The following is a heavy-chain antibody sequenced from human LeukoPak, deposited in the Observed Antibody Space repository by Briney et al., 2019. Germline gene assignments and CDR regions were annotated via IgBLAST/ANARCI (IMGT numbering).Heavy chain of an antibody. D-gene: IGHD6-19*01. J-gene: IGHJ6*03. CDR2: ISSTTVYI. CDR3: ARDQSSSWYGESMDV. CDR1: GFTFSGYS. Sequence: GGSLRLSCAASGFTFSGYSMNWVRQAPGKGLEWVSSISSTTVYIYYADSVKGRFTISRDNAKNSLYLQMNSLRVEDTALYYCARDQSSSWYGESMDVWGKGTTVTISS. V-gene: IGHV3-21*01.